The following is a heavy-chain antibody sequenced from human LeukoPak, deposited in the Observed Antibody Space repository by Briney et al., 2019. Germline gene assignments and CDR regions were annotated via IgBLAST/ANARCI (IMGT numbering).Heavy chain of an antibody. Sequence: PSEALSLTCAVYGGSFSGYYWSWIRQPPGKGLEWIGEINHSGSTNYNPSLKSRVTISVDTSKNQFSLKLSSVTAADTAVYYCARMSTQHDAFDIWGQGTMVTVSS. CDR1: GGSFSGYY. CDR3: ARMSTQHDAFDI. CDR2: INHSGST. J-gene: IGHJ3*02. V-gene: IGHV4-34*01.